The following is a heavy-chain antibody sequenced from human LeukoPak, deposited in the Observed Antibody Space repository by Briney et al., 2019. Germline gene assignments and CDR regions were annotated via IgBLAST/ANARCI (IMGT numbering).Heavy chain of an antibody. V-gene: IGHV4-39*07. CDR3: ARGYQLLWDYDY. Sequence: SETLSLTCTVSGGSISSSSYYWGWIRQPPGKGLEWIGSIYYSGSTYYNPSLKSQVTISVDTSKNQFSLKLSSVTAADTAVYYCARGYQLLWDYDYWGQGTLVTVSS. CDR1: GGSISSSSYY. D-gene: IGHD2-2*01. CDR2: IYYSGST. J-gene: IGHJ4*02.